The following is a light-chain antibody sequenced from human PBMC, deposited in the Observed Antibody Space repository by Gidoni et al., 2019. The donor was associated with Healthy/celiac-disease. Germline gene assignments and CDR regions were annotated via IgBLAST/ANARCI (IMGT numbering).Light chain of an antibody. CDR3: QQYNNWPREFT. J-gene: IGKJ3*01. V-gene: IGKV3-15*01. Sequence: EIVMTQSPATLSVSPGERATLSCRASQSVSSNLAWYQQKPGQAPRLLIYGESTRATGIPARFSGSGSGTEFTLTISSLQSEDFAVYYCQQYNNWPREFTFGPGTKVDIK. CDR2: GES. CDR1: QSVSSN.